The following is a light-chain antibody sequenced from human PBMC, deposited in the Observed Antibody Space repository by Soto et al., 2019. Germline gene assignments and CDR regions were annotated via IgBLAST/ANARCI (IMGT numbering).Light chain of an antibody. CDR2: AAS. CDR1: QDISVY. Sequence: DIQMTQSPSSVSASIGDTVTITSRASQDISVYLKWYQQKRGEVPKVXIYAASTLHSGVPSRFTGSGSETEFTLTITSLQPEDVATYYCQHGYVATYSFGQGTKVDIK. J-gene: IGKJ2*03. CDR3: QHGYVATYS. V-gene: IGKV1-39*01.